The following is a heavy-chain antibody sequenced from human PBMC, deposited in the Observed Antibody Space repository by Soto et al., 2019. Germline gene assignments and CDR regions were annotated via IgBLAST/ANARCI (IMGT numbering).Heavy chain of an antibody. V-gene: IGHV4-4*01. J-gene: IGHJ5*02. Sequence: TLSLTCAVSGGCITSTSWWSWVRQPPGRGLEWIGEIYPSGSSNYNSSLKSRVNISVDKSKNQFSLKLSSLTAADTAVYFCARKDYGDYGWFDPWGQGTLVTVSS. CDR3: ARKDYGDYGWFDP. CDR1: GGCITSTSW. D-gene: IGHD4-17*01. CDR2: IYPSGSS.